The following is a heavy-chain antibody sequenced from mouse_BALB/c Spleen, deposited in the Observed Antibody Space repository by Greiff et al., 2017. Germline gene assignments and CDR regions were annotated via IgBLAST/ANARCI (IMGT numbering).Heavy chain of an antibody. J-gene: IGHJ2*01. D-gene: IGHD1-1*01. Sequence: EVQRVESGGDLVKPGGSLKLSCAASGFTFSSYGMSWVRQTPDKRLEWVATISSGGSYTYYPDSVKGRFTISRDNAKNTLYLQMSSLKSEDTAMYYCARPHYYGSSHYFDYWGQGTTLTVSS. CDR2: ISSGGSYT. CDR3: ARPHYYGSSHYFDY. V-gene: IGHV5-6*01. CDR1: GFTFSSYG.